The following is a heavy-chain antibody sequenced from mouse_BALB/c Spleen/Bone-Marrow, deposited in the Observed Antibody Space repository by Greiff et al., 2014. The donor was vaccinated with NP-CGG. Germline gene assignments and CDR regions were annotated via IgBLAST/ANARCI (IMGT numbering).Heavy chain of an antibody. CDR2: IDPASGNT. V-gene: IGHV14-3*02. J-gene: IGHJ3*01. CDR3: AAYYYVSSYGFAY. Sequence: VQLQQSGAELVKPGAPVKLSCTASGFNIKDTYMHWVKQRPEQGLEWIGRIDPASGNTKSDPKFQGKATIASDTSSNTAYLQLSSLTSEDTAVYYCAAYYYVSSYGFAYWGQGTLVTVSA. D-gene: IGHD1-1*01. CDR1: GFNIKDTY.